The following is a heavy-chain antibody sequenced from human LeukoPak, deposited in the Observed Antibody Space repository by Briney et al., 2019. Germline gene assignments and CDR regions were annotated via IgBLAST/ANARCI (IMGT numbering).Heavy chain of an antibody. CDR3: ARPLDSSSWYSSDLTYYFDY. V-gene: IGHV3-7*01. CDR2: IKQDGSEK. CDR1: GFTFSSYW. D-gene: IGHD6-13*01. J-gene: IGHJ4*02. Sequence: GGSLRLSCAASGFTFSSYWMSWVRQAPGKGLEWVANIKQDGSEKYYVDSVKGRFTISRDNAKNSLYLQMNSLRAEDTAVYYCARPLDSSSWYSSDLTYYFDYWGQGTLVTVSS.